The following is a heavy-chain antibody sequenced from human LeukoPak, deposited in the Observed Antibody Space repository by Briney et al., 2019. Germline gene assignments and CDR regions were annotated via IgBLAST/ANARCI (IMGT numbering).Heavy chain of an antibody. CDR2: ISTSGDGT. Sequence: GGSLRLSCAASGFTFSSYAMSWVRQAPGLGLEWVSAISTSGDGTYYADDVKGRFTISRDNSRKTLYLAMNNLRAEDTALYYCAKLVAMSTATTGNAFDIWGQGTVVAVSS. J-gene: IGHJ3*02. D-gene: IGHD4-17*01. CDR3: AKLVAMSTATTGNAFDI. V-gene: IGHV3-23*01. CDR1: GFTFSSYA.